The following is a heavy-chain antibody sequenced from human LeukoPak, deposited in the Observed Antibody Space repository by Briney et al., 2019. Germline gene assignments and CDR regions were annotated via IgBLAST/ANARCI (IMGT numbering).Heavy chain of an antibody. CDR1: GYSFTSYW. CDR3: ARCSSTYYDFWSGYLTRSNYYYMDV. D-gene: IGHD3-3*01. J-gene: IGHJ6*03. CDR2: IYPGDSDT. Sequence: GESLKISCKGSGYSFTSYWIGWVRQMPGKGLEWMGIIYPGDSDTRYSPSFQGQVTISADKSISTAYLQWSSLKASVTAMYYCARCSSTYYDFWSGYLTRSNYYYMDVWGKGTTVTVSS. V-gene: IGHV5-51*01.